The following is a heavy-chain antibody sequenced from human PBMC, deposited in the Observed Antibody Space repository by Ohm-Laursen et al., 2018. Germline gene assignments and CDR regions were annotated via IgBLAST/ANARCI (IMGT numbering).Heavy chain of an antibody. V-gene: IGHV4-59*01. CDR2: AYYSGST. CDR3: ARWRGMRYNTDV. J-gene: IGHJ6*02. CDR1: SGSMTSYY. Sequence: SETLSLTCTVSSGSMTSYYWSWIRQPPGKGLEWIGYAYYSGSTNYNPSLKGRVTISVDTSKSQFSLKLSSVTAADTAVYYCARWRGMRYNTDVWGQGATVTVSS. D-gene: IGHD5-18*01.